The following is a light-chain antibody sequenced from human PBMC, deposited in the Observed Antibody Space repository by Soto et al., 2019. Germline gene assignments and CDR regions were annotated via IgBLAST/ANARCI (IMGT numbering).Light chain of an antibody. CDR1: SSDIGNYNL. Sequence: QSALTQPASVSGSPGQSITISCTGTSSDIGNYNLVSWYQQHPGKAPKLIIYEGSKRPSGVSDRFSGSKSDNTASLTISGLQAEDEAYYYCCSYAGSKVNWLFGGGTKLTVL. CDR2: EGS. CDR3: CSYAGSKVNWL. V-gene: IGLV2-23*01. J-gene: IGLJ3*02.